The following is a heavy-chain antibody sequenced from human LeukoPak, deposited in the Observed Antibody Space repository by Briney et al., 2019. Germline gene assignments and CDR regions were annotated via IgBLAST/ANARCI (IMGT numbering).Heavy chain of an antibody. V-gene: IGHV3-7*01. CDR1: GITLSNHG. J-gene: IGHJ4*02. Sequence: GGSLRLSCAVSGITLSNHGMSWVRQAPGKGLDWVASMRQDGSEIYYVDSVKGRFTISRDNPKNSLYLQMNSLRAEDTAVYYCARGGATRGRFENWGQGTLVTVSS. CDR3: ARGGATRGRFEN. D-gene: IGHD1-26*01. CDR2: MRQDGSEI.